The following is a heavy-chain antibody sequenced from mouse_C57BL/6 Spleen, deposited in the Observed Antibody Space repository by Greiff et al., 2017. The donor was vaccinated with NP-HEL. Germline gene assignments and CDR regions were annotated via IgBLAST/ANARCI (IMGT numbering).Heavy chain of an antibody. V-gene: IGHV5-12*01. J-gene: IGHJ1*03. CDR3: ARQSITTVVDCWYFDV. Sequence: DVMLVESGGGLVQPGGSLKLSCAASGFTFSDYYMYWVRQTPEKRLEWVAYISNGGGSTYSPDMVTGRFTISSDNAKNTLYLQMSRLKSEDTAMYYCARQSITTVVDCWYFDVWGTGTTVTVSS. CDR2: ISNGGGST. CDR1: GFTFSDYY. D-gene: IGHD1-1*01.